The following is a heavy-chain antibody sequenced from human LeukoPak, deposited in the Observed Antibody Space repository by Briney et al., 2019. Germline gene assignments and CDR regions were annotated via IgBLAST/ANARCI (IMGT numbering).Heavy chain of an antibody. CDR3: ARDLSYSLIGLDY. CDR1: GFTFSTYG. V-gene: IGHV3-7*01. J-gene: IGHJ4*02. CDR2: IKQDGSEK. D-gene: IGHD4-11*01. Sequence: GGSLRLSCAASGFTFSTYGMHWVRQAPGKGLEWVANIKQDGSEKYYVDSVKGRFTISRDNAKNSLYLQMNSLRAEDTAVYYCARDLSYSLIGLDYWGQGTLVTVSS.